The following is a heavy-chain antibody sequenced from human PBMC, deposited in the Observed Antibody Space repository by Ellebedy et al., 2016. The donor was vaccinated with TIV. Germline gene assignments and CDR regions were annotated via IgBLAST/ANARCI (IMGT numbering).Heavy chain of an antibody. J-gene: IGHJ4*02. CDR1: GGSNNFYY. D-gene: IGHD3-16*01. V-gene: IGHV4-59*01. CDR2: IDYSGNT. Sequence: PGGSLRLSCTVSGGSNNFYYWNWIRQPPGMRLEWIGYIDYSGNTSYVPSLKSRATISADMSRNQFSLKLRSMTTADTAVYYCASGRLFGGNCHFDNWGQGTLVTVSS. CDR3: ASGRLFGGNCHFDN.